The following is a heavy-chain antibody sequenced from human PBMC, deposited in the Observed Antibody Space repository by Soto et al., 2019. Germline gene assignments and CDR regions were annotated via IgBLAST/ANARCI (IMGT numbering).Heavy chain of an antibody. CDR1: GYTFTSYY. CDR2: INPSGGST. Sequence: ASVKVSCKASGYTFTSYYMHWVRQAPGQGLEWMGIINPSGGSTSYAQKFQGRVTITADDSTRTAYLELSSLSSEDTAVYYFARLETLFWSGYYTGDYYGMDVWGQGTTVTVSS. V-gene: IGHV1-46*01. D-gene: IGHD3-3*01. J-gene: IGHJ6*02. CDR3: ARLETLFWSGYYTGDYYGMDV.